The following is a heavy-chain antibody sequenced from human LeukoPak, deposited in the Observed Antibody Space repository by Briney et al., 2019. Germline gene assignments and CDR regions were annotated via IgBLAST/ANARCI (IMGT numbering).Heavy chain of an antibody. Sequence: ASVKVSCKASGYTFTGYYMHWVRQAPGQGLEWMGWINPNSGGTNYAQKFQGWVTMTRDTSISTAYMELSRLRSDDTAVYYCARDKRSGAPPRYAFDIWGRGTMVTVS. CDR1: GYTFTGYY. CDR2: INPNSGGT. D-gene: IGHD1-1*01. J-gene: IGHJ3*02. V-gene: IGHV1-2*04. CDR3: ARDKRSGAPPRYAFDI.